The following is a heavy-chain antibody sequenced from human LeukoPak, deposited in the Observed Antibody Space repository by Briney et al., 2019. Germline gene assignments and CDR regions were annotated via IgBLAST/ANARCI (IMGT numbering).Heavy chain of an antibody. CDR2: INSDGRST. Sequence: PGGSLRLSCAASGFTFNSYWMHWVRQVPGKGLVWVSRINSDGRSTSYADSVKGRFTISRDNSKNTLYLQMNSLRAEDTAVYYCAKSPADYGDDLFDCWGQGTLVTVSS. CDR1: GFTFNSYW. D-gene: IGHD4-17*01. CDR3: AKSPADYGDDLFDC. V-gene: IGHV3-74*01. J-gene: IGHJ4*02.